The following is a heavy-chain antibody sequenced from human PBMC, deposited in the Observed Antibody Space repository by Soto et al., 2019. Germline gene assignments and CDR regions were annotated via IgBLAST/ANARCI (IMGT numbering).Heavy chain of an antibody. D-gene: IGHD6-6*01. V-gene: IGHV3-33*01. CDR3: ARVIAARSYEVNYYYYMDV. Sequence: GGSLRLSCAASGFTFSSYGMHWVRQAPGKGLEWVAVIWYDGSNKYYADSVKGRFTISRDNSKNTLYLQMNSLRAEDTAVYYCARVIAARSYEVNYYYYMDVWGKGTTVTVSS. J-gene: IGHJ6*03. CDR2: IWYDGSNK. CDR1: GFTFSSYG.